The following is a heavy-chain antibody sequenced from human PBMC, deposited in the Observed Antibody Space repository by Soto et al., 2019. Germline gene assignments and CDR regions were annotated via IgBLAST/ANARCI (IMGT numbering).Heavy chain of an antibody. CDR2: IIPILGIA. CDR3: ARGGGDWNY. Sequence: QVQLVQSGAEVKKPGYSVKVSCKASGGAFNSYTISWVRQAPGQGLEWMGRIIPILGIANYAQKFRGRVTITADKSTSTAYMELSSLRSEDTAVYYCARGGGDWNYWGQGTLVTVSS. D-gene: IGHD2-21*02. V-gene: IGHV1-69*02. J-gene: IGHJ4*02. CDR1: GGAFNSYT.